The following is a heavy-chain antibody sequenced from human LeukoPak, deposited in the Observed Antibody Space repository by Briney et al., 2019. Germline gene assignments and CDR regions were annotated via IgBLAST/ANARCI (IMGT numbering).Heavy chain of an antibody. CDR2: IKSKTDGGTT. D-gene: IGHD2-2*01. Sequence: GGSLRLSCAASGFTFSNAWMSWVRQAPGKGLEWVGRIKSKTDGGTTDYAAPVKGRITISRDDSKNTLYLQMNSLKTEDTAVYYCTTDLVVPHAFDIWGQGTMVTVSS. CDR1: GFTFSNAW. V-gene: IGHV3-15*01. J-gene: IGHJ3*02. CDR3: TTDLVVPHAFDI.